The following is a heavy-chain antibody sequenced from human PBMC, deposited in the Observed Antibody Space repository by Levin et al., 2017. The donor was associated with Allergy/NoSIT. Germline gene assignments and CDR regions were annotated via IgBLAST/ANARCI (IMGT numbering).Heavy chain of an antibody. CDR2: ISGSTSST. J-gene: IGHJ6*02. CDR1: GFTFSNYA. D-gene: IGHD6-19*01. V-gene: IGHV3-23*01. Sequence: GESLKISCAASGFTFSNYAMIWVRQAPGKGLEWVSAISGSTSSTYYADSVKGRFTISRDNSKHTLYLQMNSLRAEDTAVYYCGKEIVGAVANYYDYGMDVWGQGTPVTVSS. CDR3: GKEIVGAVANYYDYGMDV.